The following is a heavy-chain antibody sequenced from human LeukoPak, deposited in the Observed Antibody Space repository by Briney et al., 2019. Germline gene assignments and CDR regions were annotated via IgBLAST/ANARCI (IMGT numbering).Heavy chain of an antibody. CDR1: GGSISSSSYY. V-gene: IGHV4-39*07. J-gene: IGHJ4*02. Sequence: PSETLSLTCTVSGGSISSSSYYWGWIRQPPGKGLEWIGSIYYSGSTHYNPSLKSRVSISVDTSKNQFSLRLGSVTAAETAVYYCARRSSSSWYFDYWGQGTLVTVSS. CDR3: ARRSSSSWYFDY. D-gene: IGHD6-13*01. CDR2: IYYSGST.